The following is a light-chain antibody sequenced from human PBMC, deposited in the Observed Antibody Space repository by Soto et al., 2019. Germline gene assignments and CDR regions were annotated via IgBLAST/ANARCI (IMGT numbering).Light chain of an antibody. V-gene: IGKV1-39*01. Sequence: TQMTQSPSSVPPSVGSSVTTTCPASQSISKHLNWYQQKPGKVPQLLIHGTSSLQSGVPSRFSGRGSGTDLTFTISSLQPEDFATYYCQQSYNTPLTFGGGTEVDIK. J-gene: IGKJ4*01. CDR1: QSISKH. CDR2: GTS. CDR3: QQSYNTPLT.